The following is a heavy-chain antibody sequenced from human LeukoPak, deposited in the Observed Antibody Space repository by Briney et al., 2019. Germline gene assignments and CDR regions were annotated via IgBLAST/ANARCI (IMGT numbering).Heavy chain of an antibody. V-gene: IGHV4-34*01. J-gene: IGHJ4*02. D-gene: IGHD1-14*01. CDR2: TTHIGTS. CDR3: AGLWPGRLGEPLGSSDS. Sequence: SETLSLTCAVSGGSFRGYYWTWIRQPPGKGLEWIGETTHIGTSYYNPSLKSRVNISVDMSKNQFSLELISVNAANTAVYYCAGLWPGRLGEPLGSSDSWGQGTLVTVSS. CDR1: GGSFRGYY.